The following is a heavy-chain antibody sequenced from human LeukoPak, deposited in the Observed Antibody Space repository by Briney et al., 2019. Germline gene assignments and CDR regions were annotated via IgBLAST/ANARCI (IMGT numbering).Heavy chain of an antibody. CDR3: ARLVGASWFDS. CDR1: GDSVSTNSAT. CDR2: TYYRSKWYN. J-gene: IGHJ5*01. Sequence: PSQTLSLTCAISGDSVSTNSATWTWLRQSPSRGLEWLGRTYYRSKWYNDYAVSMKSRITINPDTSKNQLSLQLNSVTPEDTAVYYCARLVGASWFDSWGQGTLVTVSS. V-gene: IGHV6-1*01. D-gene: IGHD1-26*01.